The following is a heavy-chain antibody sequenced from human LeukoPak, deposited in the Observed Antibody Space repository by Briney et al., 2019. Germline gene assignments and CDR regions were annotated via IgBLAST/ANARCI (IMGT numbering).Heavy chain of an antibody. J-gene: IGHJ4*02. CDR2: IWYDGADN. CDR1: GFTFSAYA. CDR3: AKTAPYWSFEY. V-gene: IGHV3-33*06. Sequence: GGSLRPSCAASGFTFSAYAMHWVRQAPGKGVGWVAIIWYDGADNYYADSVKGRFTVSRDNSKSTLFLQMNSLRVEDTAMYYCAKTAPYWSFEYWGQGTLVTVSS. D-gene: IGHD2-8*02.